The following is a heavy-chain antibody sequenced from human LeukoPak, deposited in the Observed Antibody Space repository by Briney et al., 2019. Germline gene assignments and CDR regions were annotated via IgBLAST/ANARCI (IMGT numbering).Heavy chain of an antibody. CDR1: GFTFSSYA. D-gene: IGHD5-24*01. V-gene: IGHV3-30-3*01. CDR2: ISYDGSNK. Sequence: PGRSLRLSCAASGFTFSSYAMHWVRQAPGKGLAWVAVISYDGSNKYYADSVKGRFTISRDNSKNTLYLQMNSLRAEDTAVYYCARDREDGYNYYFDYWGQGTLVTVSS. CDR3: ARDREDGYNYYFDY. J-gene: IGHJ4*02.